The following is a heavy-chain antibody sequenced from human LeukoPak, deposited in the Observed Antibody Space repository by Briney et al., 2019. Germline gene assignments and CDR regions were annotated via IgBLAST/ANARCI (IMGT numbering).Heavy chain of an antibody. J-gene: IGHJ4*02. CDR1: GFTFSSYW. CDR3: ARRVVVAAAPYYFDY. CDR2: INSDGSST. V-gene: IGHV3-74*01. D-gene: IGHD2-2*01. Sequence: GGSLRLTCAASGFTFSSYWMHWVRQGPGKGLVWVSRINSDGSSTNYADSVRGRFTISRDNAENTLYLQMNSLRVEDTAVYYCARRVVVAAAPYYFDYWGQGTLVTVSS.